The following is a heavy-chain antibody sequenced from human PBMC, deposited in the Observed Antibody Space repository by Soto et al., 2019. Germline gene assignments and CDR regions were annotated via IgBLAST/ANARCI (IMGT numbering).Heavy chain of an antibody. V-gene: IGHV3-23*01. Sequence: GGSLRLSCAASGFTFSSYAMSLVRQAPGKGLEWVSAISGSGGSTYYADSVKGRFTISRDNSKNTLYLQMNSLRAEDTAVYYCAKDRGVPAAMNMDVWGKGTTVTVSS. CDR2: ISGSGGST. CDR1: GFTFSSYA. D-gene: IGHD2-2*01. CDR3: AKDRGVPAAMNMDV. J-gene: IGHJ6*03.